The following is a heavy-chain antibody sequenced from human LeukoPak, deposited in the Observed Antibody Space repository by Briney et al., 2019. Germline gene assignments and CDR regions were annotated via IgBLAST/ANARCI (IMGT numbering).Heavy chain of an antibody. J-gene: IGHJ4*02. CDR3: ARENSGSYYQFDC. Sequence: GRSLRLSCAASGFTFSSYAMHWVRQAPGKGLEWVAVISSDGSNKYYADSVKGRFTISRDNSKNTLYLQMNSLRPEDTAVYYCARENSGSYYQFDCWGQGTLVTVSS. CDR1: GFTFSSYA. V-gene: IGHV3-30*04. CDR2: ISSDGSNK. D-gene: IGHD1-26*01.